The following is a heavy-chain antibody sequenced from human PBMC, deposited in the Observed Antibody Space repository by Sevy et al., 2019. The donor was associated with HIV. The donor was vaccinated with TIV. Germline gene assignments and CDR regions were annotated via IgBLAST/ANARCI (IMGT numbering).Heavy chain of an antibody. CDR1: GFTFSSYA. D-gene: IGHD3-10*01. CDR3: ARPMVHPAPNYYYYGMDV. CDR2: ISYDGSNK. J-gene: IGHJ6*02. V-gene: IGHV3-30-3*01. Sequence: GGSLRLSCAASGFTFSSYAMHWVRQAPGKGLEWVAVISYDGSNKYYADSVKGRFTISRDNSKNTLYLQMNSLRAEDTAVYYCARPMVHPAPNYYYYGMDVCGQGTTVTVSS.